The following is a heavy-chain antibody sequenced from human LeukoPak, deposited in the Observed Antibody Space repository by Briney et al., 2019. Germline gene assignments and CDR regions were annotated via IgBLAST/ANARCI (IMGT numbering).Heavy chain of an antibody. V-gene: IGHV1-18*01. CDR1: GYTFTSYG. CDR3: ARDRVGVGGNGWEN. D-gene: IGHD6-19*01. J-gene: IGHJ4*02. Sequence: GASVKVSCKASGYTFTSYGISWVRQAPGQGLEWMGWISAYNGNTNYAQKLQGRVTMTRDTSIGTAYMELSSLRSEDTAVYYCARDRVGVGGNGWENWGQGTLVTVSS. CDR2: ISAYNGNT.